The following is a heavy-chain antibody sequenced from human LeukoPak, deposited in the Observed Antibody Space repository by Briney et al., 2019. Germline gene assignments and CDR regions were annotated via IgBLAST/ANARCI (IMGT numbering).Heavy chain of an antibody. CDR2: VRSVAAGGAT. D-gene: IGHD4/OR15-4a*01. Sequence: PGGSLRLSCAASGFIFSDAWMSWVRQAPGQGLGWVGRVRSVAAGGATEYAAPVEGRFIISRDDSKYTQSLQMNSLQIEDTAVYFCVTDTVVPLAQIDHWGQGAPVTVSS. V-gene: IGHV3-15*01. CDR1: GFIFSDAW. J-gene: IGHJ4*02. CDR3: VTDTVVPLAQIDH.